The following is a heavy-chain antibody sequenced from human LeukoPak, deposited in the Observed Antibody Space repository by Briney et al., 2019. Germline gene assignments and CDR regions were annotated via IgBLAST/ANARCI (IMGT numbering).Heavy chain of an antibody. D-gene: IGHD5-18*01. J-gene: IGHJ4*02. CDR2: IYPGDSDT. Sequence: TSGASLQISCQGSGSIFSTYWIGWVRQLPGKGLEWMGIIYPGDSDTRDSPSFQGQITISADKSISTAYLQWSSLKASDTAMYYCARLDVDTAMVLWGQGTLVTVSS. CDR3: ARLDVDTAMVL. CDR1: GSIFSTYW. V-gene: IGHV5-51*01.